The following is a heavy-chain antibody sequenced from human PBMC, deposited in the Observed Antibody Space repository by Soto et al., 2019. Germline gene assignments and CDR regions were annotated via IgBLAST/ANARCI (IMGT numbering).Heavy chain of an antibody. CDR2: IYHSGGT. J-gene: IGHJ4*02. V-gene: IGHV4-30-2*01. CDR3: ARDSRSGYYLEF. D-gene: IGHD3-22*01. CDR1: GDSISNGGYS. Sequence: QLQLQESGSGLVKPSQTLSLTCAVSGDSISNGGYSWNWIRQPPGKGLEWIGYIYHSGGTDFIPSLKSRVTITVDSSNSLFSLKLSSVPAADTAVYYCARDSRSGYYLEFWGQGTLVTVSS.